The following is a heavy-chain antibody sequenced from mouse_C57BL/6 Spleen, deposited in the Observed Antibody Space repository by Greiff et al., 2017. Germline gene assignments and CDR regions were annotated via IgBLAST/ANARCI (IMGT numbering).Heavy chain of an antibody. Sequence: VQLKESGAELVRPGASVTLSCKASGYTFTDYEMHWVKQTPVHGLEWIGAIDPETGGTAYNQKFKGKAILTADKSSSTAYMELRSLTSEDSAVYYCARGLGRYYCDYWGQGTTLTVSS. CDR2: IDPETGGT. D-gene: IGHD3-1*01. CDR3: ARGLGRYYCDY. J-gene: IGHJ2*01. V-gene: IGHV1-15*01. CDR1: GYTFTDYE.